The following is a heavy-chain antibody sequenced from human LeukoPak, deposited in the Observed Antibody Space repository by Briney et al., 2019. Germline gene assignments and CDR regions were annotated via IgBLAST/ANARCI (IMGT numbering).Heavy chain of an antibody. D-gene: IGHD6-13*01. CDR2: IHTSGST. V-gene: IGHV4-4*07. CDR3: ARDKGIAARAPFDY. J-gene: IGHJ4*02. Sequence: SETLSLTCTVSGGSISTYYWSWIRQPAGKGLEWIGRIHTSGSTNYNPSFKSRVTMSVDTSKNQFSLKLSSVTAADTAVYYCARDKGIAARAPFDYWGQGTLVTVSS. CDR1: GGSISTYY.